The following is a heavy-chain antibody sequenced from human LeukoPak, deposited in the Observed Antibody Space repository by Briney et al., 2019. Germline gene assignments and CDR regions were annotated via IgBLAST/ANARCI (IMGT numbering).Heavy chain of an antibody. CDR3: ATGDWYPLDY. Sequence: SETLSLTCTVSGGSVSSGTYYWSWIRQPPGKGLEWIGYIYYSGSTNYNPSLKSRVTISVDTSKNQFSLKLSSVTAADTAVYYCATGDWYPLDYWGQGTLVTVSS. V-gene: IGHV4-61*01. CDR2: IYYSGST. J-gene: IGHJ4*02. D-gene: IGHD3-9*01. CDR1: GGSVSSGTYY.